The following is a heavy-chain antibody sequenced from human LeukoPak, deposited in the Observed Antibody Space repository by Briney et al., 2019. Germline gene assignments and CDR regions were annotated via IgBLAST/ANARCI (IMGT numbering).Heavy chain of an antibody. CDR2: VWRGGNYK. V-gene: IGHV3-33*01. CDR3: VIDPPDSGWAFWS. Sequence: GRSLRLSCSASGFYLRTHAMHWVRQAPGKWLEWGAMVWRGGNYKYYADSVKGRFTISRDDSRSGVYLQMHSLRAEDTAVYYCVIDPPDSGWAFWSWGQGALVTVSS. J-gene: IGHJ5*02. CDR1: GFYLRTHA. D-gene: IGHD6-19*01.